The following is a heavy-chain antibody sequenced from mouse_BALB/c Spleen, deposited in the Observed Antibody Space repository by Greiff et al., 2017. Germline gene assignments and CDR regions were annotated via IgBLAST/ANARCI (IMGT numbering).Heavy chain of an antibody. V-gene: IGHV1S81*02. Sequence: QVQLQQPGAELVKPGASVKLSCKASGYTFTSYWMHWVKQRPGQGLEWIGEINPSNGRTNYNEKFKSKATLTVDKSSSTAYMQLSSLTSEDSAVYYCARLGGGSSYAWYFDVWGAGTTVTVSS. CDR3: ARLGGGSSYAWYFDV. J-gene: IGHJ1*01. CDR2: INPSNGRT. CDR1: GYTFTSYW. D-gene: IGHD1-1*01.